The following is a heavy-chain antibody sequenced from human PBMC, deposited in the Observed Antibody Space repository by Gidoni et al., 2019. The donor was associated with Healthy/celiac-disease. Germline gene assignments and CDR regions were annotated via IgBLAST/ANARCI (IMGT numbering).Heavy chain of an antibody. CDR3: ARDRTVVINYYYGMDV. J-gene: IGHJ6*02. V-gene: IGHV1-69*08. Sequence: QVQLVQSGAEVKKPGSSVKVSCKASGGTFSSYTLSWVRQAPGQGLEWMGRIIPILGIANYAQKFQGRVTITADKSTSTAYMELSSLRSEDTAVYYCARDRTVVINYYYGMDVWGQGTTVTVSS. D-gene: IGHD2-15*01. CDR2: IIPILGIA. CDR1: GGTFSSYT.